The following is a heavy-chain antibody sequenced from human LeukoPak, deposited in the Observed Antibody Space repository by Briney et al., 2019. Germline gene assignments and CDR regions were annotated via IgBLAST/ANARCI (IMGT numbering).Heavy chain of an antibody. CDR2: IYYSGST. D-gene: IGHD2-15*01. J-gene: IGHJ6*03. CDR3: ARHRTATAYYYYMDV. CDR1: GGSISSSSYY. V-gene: IGHV4-39*01. Sequence: SETLSLTCTVSGGSISSSSYYWGWIRQPPGKGLEWIGSIYYSGSTYYNPSLKSRVTISVDTSKNQFSLKLSSVTAADTAVYYCARHRTATAYYYYMDVWGKRTTVTVSS.